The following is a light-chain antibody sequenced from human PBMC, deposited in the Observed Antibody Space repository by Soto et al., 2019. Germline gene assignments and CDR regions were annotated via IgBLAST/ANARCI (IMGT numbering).Light chain of an antibody. CDR3: GSWDSSLSAYV. V-gene: IGLV1-51*01. Sequence: QSLLTQPPSVSAARGQKFTISCSGSISNIGGNSVSWYQQLPGTAPKLLIYDDNKRPSGIPDRFSGSKSGTSATLGITGFQTGDEADYYCGSWDSSLSAYVFGTGTKVTV. CDR2: DDN. J-gene: IGLJ1*01. CDR1: ISNIGGNS.